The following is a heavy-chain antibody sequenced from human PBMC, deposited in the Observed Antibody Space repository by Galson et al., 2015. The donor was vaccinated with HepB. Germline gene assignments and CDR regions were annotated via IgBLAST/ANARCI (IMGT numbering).Heavy chain of an antibody. CDR1: GFIFSTYS. D-gene: IGHD3-3*01. J-gene: IGHJ5*02. Sequence: SLRLSCAASGFIFSTYSMNWVRQAPGKGPEWVSYISSSSSTIYYADSVKGRFTISRDNAKNSLYLQMNSPRDEDTAVYYCARDGEDFWSGYYNWFDPWGQGTLVTVSS. CDR3: ARDGEDFWSGYYNWFDP. V-gene: IGHV3-48*02. CDR2: ISSSSSTI.